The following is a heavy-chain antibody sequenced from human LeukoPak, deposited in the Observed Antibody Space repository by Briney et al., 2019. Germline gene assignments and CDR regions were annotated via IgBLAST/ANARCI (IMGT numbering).Heavy chain of an antibody. V-gene: IGHV1-69*05. Sequence: ASVKVSCKASGGTFSSYAFSWVRQAPRQGLEWMGGIFLIFGAGNYAQKFQGRVTITTGDSMSTAYMELVSLKSEDTAVYYCARDRCSSTCWYSSYHWFDPWGQGTLVSVSS. CDR1: GGTFSSYA. J-gene: IGHJ5*02. CDR3: ARDRCSSTCWYSSYHWFDP. CDR2: IFLIFGAG. D-gene: IGHD2-2*01.